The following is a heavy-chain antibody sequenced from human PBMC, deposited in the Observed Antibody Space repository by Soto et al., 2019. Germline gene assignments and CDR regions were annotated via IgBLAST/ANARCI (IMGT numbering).Heavy chain of an antibody. V-gene: IGHV1-2*04. CDR2: INPNSGAT. CDR1: GGTFSSYA. CDR3: ARALLGGYYLLGY. D-gene: IGHD3-22*01. J-gene: IGHJ4*02. Sequence: GASVKVSCKASGGTFSSYAISWVRQAPGQGLEWMGWINPNSGATNYAQKFQGWATMTRDTSISTAYMELSRLRSDDTAVYYCARALLGGYYLLGYWGQGTLVTVSS.